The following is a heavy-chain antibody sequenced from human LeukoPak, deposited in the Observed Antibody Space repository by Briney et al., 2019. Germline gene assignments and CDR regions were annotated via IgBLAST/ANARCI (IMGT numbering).Heavy chain of an antibody. CDR1: GFTFDDYA. Sequence: PGGSLRLSCAASGFTFDDYAMHWVRHAPGKGLEWVSGISWNSGSIGYADSVKGRFTISRDNAKNSLYLQMNSLRAEDTALYYCAKGTGGPYGSGSIFDYWGQGTLVTVSS. CDR3: AKGTGGPYGSGSIFDY. CDR2: ISWNSGSI. D-gene: IGHD3-10*01. V-gene: IGHV3-9*01. J-gene: IGHJ4*02.